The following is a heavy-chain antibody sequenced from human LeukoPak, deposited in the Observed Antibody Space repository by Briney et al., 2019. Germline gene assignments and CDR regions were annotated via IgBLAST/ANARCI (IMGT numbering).Heavy chain of an antibody. Sequence: GGSLRLSCAASGFTFSSYSMNWVRQAPGKGLEWVSSISSSSSYIYYADSVKGRFTISRDNAKNSLYLQMNSLRAEDTAVYYCASSQGYSSSMGDAFDIWGQGTMVTVSS. D-gene: IGHD6-13*01. CDR2: ISSSSSYI. J-gene: IGHJ3*02. CDR1: GFTFSSYS. CDR3: ASSQGYSSSMGDAFDI. V-gene: IGHV3-21*01.